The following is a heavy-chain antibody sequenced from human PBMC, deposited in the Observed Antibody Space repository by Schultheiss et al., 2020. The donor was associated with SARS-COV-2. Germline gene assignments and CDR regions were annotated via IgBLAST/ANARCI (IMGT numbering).Heavy chain of an antibody. D-gene: IGHD1-7*01. CDR3: AKWRNWNYGSPFDY. J-gene: IGHJ4*02. CDR1: GFTFSSYD. CDR2: ISGSGGGT. V-gene: IGHV3-23*01. Sequence: GGSLRLSCAASGFTFSSYDMSWVRQTPGKGLEWVSSISGSGGGTYYADSVKGQFTISRDNFKDTLYLQMTRLRGEDTAVYYCAKWRNWNYGSPFDYWGQGTLVTVSS.